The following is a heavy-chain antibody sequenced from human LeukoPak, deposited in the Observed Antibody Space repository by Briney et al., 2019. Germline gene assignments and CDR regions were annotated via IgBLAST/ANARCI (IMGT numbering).Heavy chain of an antibody. V-gene: IGHV1-18*04. D-gene: IGHD5-18*01. CDR1: EYTFTAYY. Sequence: ASVKVSCTASEYTFTAYYVHWVRQAPGQGLEWMGWISTDNGNTDYAQNLQGRVTMTTDTSTSTAYMELRSLRSDDTAVYYCARGYSYGYGPLDYWGQGTLVTVSS. CDR3: ARGYSYGYGPLDY. CDR2: ISTDNGNT. J-gene: IGHJ4*02.